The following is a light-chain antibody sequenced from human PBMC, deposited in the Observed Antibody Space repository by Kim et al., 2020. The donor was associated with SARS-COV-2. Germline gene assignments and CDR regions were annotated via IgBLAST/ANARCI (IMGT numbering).Light chain of an antibody. V-gene: IGKV2-29*02. CDR3: MHGIHIPT. CDR2: EVS. J-gene: IGKJ1*01. Sequence: QPTSISCKSSQRLLHSDGRTYLYWYLQKPGQSPQLLIYEVSSRFSGVPDRFSGSGSGTDFSLQISRVKAEFVGVYYCMHGIHIPTFGQGTKVDIK. CDR1: QRLLHSDGRTY.